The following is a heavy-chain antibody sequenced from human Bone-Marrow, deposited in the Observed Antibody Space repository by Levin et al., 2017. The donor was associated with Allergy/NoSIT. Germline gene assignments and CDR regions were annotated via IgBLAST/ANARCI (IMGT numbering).Heavy chain of an antibody. Sequence: SLKISCAASGFTFDDYAMHWVRRGPGKGLEWVSGISWNSASIGYADSVRGRFTVSRDNTKKSLYLQMNNLRPEDTAFYYCTKAFWTGYYPMTDWGQGTLVTVSS. CDR3: TKAFWTGYYPMTD. J-gene: IGHJ4*02. D-gene: IGHD3/OR15-3a*01. CDR1: GFTFDDYA. CDR2: ISWNSASI. V-gene: IGHV3-9*01.